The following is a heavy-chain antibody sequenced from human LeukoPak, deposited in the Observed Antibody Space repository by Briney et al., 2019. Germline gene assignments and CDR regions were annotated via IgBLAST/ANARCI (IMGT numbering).Heavy chain of an antibody. D-gene: IGHD2-21*01. CDR2: IKQQGSEK. V-gene: IGHV3-7*01. CDR3: ARLWPFDY. Sequence: GGSLRLSCAASGFTFSSYWMSWVRQAPGKGLEWVANIKQQGSEKYYVDSVRGRFTISRDDAKNSLYLQMNSQRAEDTAVYYCARLWPFDYWGQGTLVTVSS. J-gene: IGHJ4*02. CDR1: GFTFSSYW.